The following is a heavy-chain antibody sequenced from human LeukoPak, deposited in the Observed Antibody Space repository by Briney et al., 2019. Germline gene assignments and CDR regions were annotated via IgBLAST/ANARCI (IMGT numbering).Heavy chain of an antibody. CDR1: GGTFSSYA. J-gene: IGHJ6*04. CDR2: IIPIFGTA. D-gene: IGHD3-3*01. CDR3: ARSARGRVRAAGDV. V-gene: IGHV1-69*01. Sequence: GASVKVSCKASGGTFSSYAISWVRQAAGQGLEWMGGIIPIFGTANYAQKFQGRVTITADESTSTAYMELSSLRSEDTAVYYCARSARGRVRAAGDVWGKGTTVTVSS.